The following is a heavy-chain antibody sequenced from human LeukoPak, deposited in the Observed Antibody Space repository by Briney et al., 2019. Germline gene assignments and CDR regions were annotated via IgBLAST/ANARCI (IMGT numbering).Heavy chain of an antibody. V-gene: IGHV1-24*01. D-gene: IGHD2-2*02. CDR2: FDPEDGET. J-gene: IGHJ6*02. CDR1: GYTLTELS. Sequence: ASVKVSCKVSGYTLTELSMHWVRPAPGKGLEWMGGFDPEDGETIYAQKFQGRVTMTEDTSTDTAYMELSSLRSEDTAVYYCATDTAGALYLYWYYGMDVWGQGTTVTVSS. CDR3: ATDTAGALYLYWYYGMDV.